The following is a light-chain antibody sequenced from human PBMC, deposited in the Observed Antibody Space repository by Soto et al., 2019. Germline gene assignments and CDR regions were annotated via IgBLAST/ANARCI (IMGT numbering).Light chain of an antibody. J-gene: IGKJ4*01. Sequence: EIVLTQSPATLSLSPGERATLSCRASQSVSSYLAWYQQKPGQAPRLLIYDASKRATGIPARFSGSGSGTDFTLTIANLEPEDCAVYFSQQRGTFAGGTKVEIK. CDR1: QSVSSY. CDR3: QQRGT. V-gene: IGKV3-11*01. CDR2: DAS.